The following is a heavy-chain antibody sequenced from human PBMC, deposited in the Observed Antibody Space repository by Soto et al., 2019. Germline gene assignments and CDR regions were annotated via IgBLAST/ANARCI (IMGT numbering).Heavy chain of an antibody. D-gene: IGHD1-26*01. J-gene: IGHJ5*02. CDR2: ISWDGGST. Sequence: GGSLRLSCAASGFTFDDYTMHWVRQAPGKGLEWVSLISWDGGSTYYADSVKGRFTISRDNSKNSLYLQMNSLRTEDTALYYCAKGVRWELLGSWFDPWGQGTLVTVSS. CDR1: GFTFDDYT. CDR3: AKGVRWELLGSWFDP. V-gene: IGHV3-43*01.